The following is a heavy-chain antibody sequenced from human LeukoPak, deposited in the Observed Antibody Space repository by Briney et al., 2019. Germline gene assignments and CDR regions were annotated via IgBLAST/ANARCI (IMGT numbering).Heavy chain of an antibody. V-gene: IGHV3-30-3*01. CDR2: ISYDGSNK. D-gene: IGHD1-26*01. CDR3: AREIVVGASDY. CDR1: GFTFSSYA. Sequence: GRSLRLSCAASGFTFSSYAMHWVRQAPGKGLEWVAAISYDGSNKYYADSVKGRFTISRDNSKNTLYLQVNSLRAEDTAVYYCAREIVVGASDYWGQGTLVTVSS. J-gene: IGHJ4*02.